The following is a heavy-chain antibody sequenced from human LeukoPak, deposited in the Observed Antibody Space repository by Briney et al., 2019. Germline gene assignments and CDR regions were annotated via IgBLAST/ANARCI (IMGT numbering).Heavy chain of an antibody. D-gene: IGHD3-22*01. Sequence: SETLSLTCTVSGASVSSASYWSWIRQPPGKGVEWIAHIYNGVNTNYNPSLKSRVTISVDTSKNQFSLRLNSVTAADTAVYYCARGAPGYDSSGYIGDYWGQGTLVTVSS. V-gene: IGHV4-61*01. CDR3: ARGAPGYDSSGYIGDY. CDR2: IYNGVNT. CDR1: GASVSSASY. J-gene: IGHJ4*02.